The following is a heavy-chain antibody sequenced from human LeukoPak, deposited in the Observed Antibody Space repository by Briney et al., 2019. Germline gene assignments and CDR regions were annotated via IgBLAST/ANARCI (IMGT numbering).Heavy chain of an antibody. V-gene: IGHV1-69*13. Sequence: ASVKVSCKASGGTFRTTGISWLRQAPGQGPEWMGGILPMLGRGNYPQKFQGRVTISAEESTNTVYMELSGLTSDDTATYYCAKEGGTFNWFDPWGQGTLVTVSA. J-gene: IGHJ5*02. CDR1: GGTFRTTG. CDR2: ILPMLGRG. CDR3: AKEGGTFNWFDP. D-gene: IGHD3-16*01.